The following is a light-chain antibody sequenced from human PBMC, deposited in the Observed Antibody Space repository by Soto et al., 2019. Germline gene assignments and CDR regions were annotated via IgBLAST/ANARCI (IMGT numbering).Light chain of an antibody. CDR3: QQSYRIPLT. V-gene: IGKV1-39*01. Sequence: DIQMTQSPSSLSASVGDRVTITCRASQSISSYLIWYQQKPGKTPKRLIYAASSLQSGVPSRFSGSGSGTDFTLTISRLQPEDFATYYCQQSYRIPLTFGGGTKVEIK. CDR2: AAS. CDR1: QSISSY. J-gene: IGKJ4*01.